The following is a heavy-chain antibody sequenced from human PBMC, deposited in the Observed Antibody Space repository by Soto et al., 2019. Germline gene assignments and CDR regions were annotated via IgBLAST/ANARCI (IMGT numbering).Heavy chain of an antibody. CDR2: IYYSGST. J-gene: IGHJ3*02. V-gene: IGHV4-59*08. CDR3: ARHLTIFGVVMLDAFDI. D-gene: IGHD3-3*01. CDR1: GGSISSYY. Sequence: SETLSLTCTVSGGSISSYYWSWIRQPPGKGLEWIGYIYYSGSTNYNPSLKSRVTISVDTSKNQFSLKLSSVTAADTAVYYCARHLTIFGVVMLDAFDIWGQGTMVTVSS.